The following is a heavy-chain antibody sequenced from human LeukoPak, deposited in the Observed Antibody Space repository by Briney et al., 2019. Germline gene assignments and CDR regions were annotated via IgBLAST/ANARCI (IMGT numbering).Heavy chain of an antibody. D-gene: IGHD6-6*01. CDR2: IHTSGTT. CDR3: AXSSWKKTFDY. J-gene: IGHJ4*02. V-gene: IGHV4-4*07. Sequence: SETLSLTCSVSGGSITFYYWNWIRKPAGKGLEWIGRIHTSGTTNYNPSLKSRVTMSIDTSQKKFSLNLTSVTAPHTPVYYCAXSSWKKTFDYWGQGALVTVSS. CDR1: GGSITFYY.